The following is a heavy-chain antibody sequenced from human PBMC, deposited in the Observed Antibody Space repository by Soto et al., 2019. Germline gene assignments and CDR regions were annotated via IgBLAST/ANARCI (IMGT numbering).Heavy chain of an antibody. Sequence: GGSLRLSCAASGFTFSSYSMNWVRQAPGKGLEWVSYIGGSSNTIYYADSVKGRFTISRDNAKNSLYLQMNSLRAEDTALYYCAREGLSSNWLNWFDPWGQGTLVTVSS. D-gene: IGHD6-13*01. J-gene: IGHJ5*02. CDR1: GFTFSSYS. CDR2: IGGSSNTI. CDR3: AREGLSSNWLNWFDP. V-gene: IGHV3-48*01.